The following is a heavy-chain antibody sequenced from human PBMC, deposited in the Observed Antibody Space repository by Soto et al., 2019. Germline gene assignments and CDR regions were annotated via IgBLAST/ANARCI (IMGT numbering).Heavy chain of an antibody. CDR1: GGSFSGYY. D-gene: IGHD3-10*01. J-gene: IGHJ3*02. Sequence: SETLSLTCTVYGGSFSGYYWSWIRQPPGKGLEWIGEINHSGSTNYNPSLKSRVTISVDTSKNQFSLMVGSVTAADSAVYYCARAGDLSAFDIWGQGTMVTVSS. CDR2: INHSGST. V-gene: IGHV4-34*01. CDR3: ARAGDLSAFDI.